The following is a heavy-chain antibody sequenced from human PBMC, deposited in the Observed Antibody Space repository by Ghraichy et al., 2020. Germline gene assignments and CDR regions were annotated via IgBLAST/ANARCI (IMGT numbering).Heavy chain of an antibody. V-gene: IGHV3-48*02. D-gene: IGHD2-21*01. Sequence: GGSLRLSCEGSGFPFSAYGMNWVRQSPGKGLEWVSYITSSSRTIFYADSVKGRFTISRDNAQNSLYLQMNSLRDEETAVYYCARGSVVVRFYYYADMYVWGQGTTVTVSS. CDR3: ARGSVVVRFYYYADMYV. J-gene: IGHJ6*02. CDR1: GFPFSAYG. CDR2: ITSSSRTI.